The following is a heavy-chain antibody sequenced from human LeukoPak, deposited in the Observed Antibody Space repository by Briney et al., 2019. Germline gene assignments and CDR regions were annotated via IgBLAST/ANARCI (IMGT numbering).Heavy chain of an antibody. V-gene: IGHV4-4*07. J-gene: IGHJ3*02. CDR3: ERDYAGADDAFDI. CDR1: GGSISSYY. D-gene: IGHD3-16*01. CDR2: IYTIGST. Sequence: SETLSLTCTVSGGSISSYYCSWIRQPAGKGLEWIGRIYTIGSTNYNPSLKSRVTISVDTSKNQFSLKLSSVNAADTAVYYCERDYAGADDAFDIWGQGTMVTVSS.